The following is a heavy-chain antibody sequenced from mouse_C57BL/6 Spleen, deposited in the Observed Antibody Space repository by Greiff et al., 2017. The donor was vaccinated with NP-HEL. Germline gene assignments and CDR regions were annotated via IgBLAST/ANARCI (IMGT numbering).Heavy chain of an antibody. V-gene: IGHV1-53*01. Sequence: QAQLQQPGTELVKPGASVKLSCKASGYTFTSYWMHWVKQRPGQGLEWIGNINPSNGGTNYNEKFKSKATLTVDKSSSTAYMQLSSLTSEDSAVYYCARVSYYGSSYNYFDYWGQGTTLTVSS. CDR3: ARVSYYGSSYNYFDY. CDR1: GYTFTSYW. D-gene: IGHD1-1*01. CDR2: INPSNGGT. J-gene: IGHJ2*01.